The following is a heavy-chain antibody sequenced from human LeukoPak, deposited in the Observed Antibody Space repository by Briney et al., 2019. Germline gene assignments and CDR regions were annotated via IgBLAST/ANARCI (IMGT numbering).Heavy chain of an antibody. Sequence: GGSLRLSCAASGFTFSSYAMHWVRQAPGKGLEWVAVISYDGSNKYYADSVKGRFTISRDNSKSTLFLQMNSPSAEDTAVYYCARGIAATNYMDVWGKGTTVTVSS. CDR1: GFTFSSYA. D-gene: IGHD6-13*01. CDR3: ARGIAATNYMDV. CDR2: ISYDGSNK. V-gene: IGHV3-30-3*01. J-gene: IGHJ6*03.